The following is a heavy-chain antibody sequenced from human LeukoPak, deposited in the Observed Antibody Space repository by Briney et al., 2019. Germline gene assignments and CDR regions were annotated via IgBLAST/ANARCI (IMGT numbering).Heavy chain of an antibody. V-gene: IGHV3-23*01. Sequence: GGSLRLSCAASGFTFSSYAMSWVRQAPGKGLEWVSAVSVSGGSTYCADSVKGRFTISRDNSKNTLYLQMNSLRAEDTAVYFCATRDYYDNSGPWGQGTLVTISS. CDR3: ATRDYYDNSGP. J-gene: IGHJ5*02. D-gene: IGHD3-22*01. CDR1: GFTFSSYA. CDR2: VSVSGGST.